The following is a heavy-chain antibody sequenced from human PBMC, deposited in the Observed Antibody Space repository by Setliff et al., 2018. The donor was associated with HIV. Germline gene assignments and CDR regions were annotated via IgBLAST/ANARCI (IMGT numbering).Heavy chain of an antibody. Sequence: GGSLRLSCAASGFTFDDYAMHWVRQAPGKGLEWVSGISWNSGSIGYADSVKGRFTISRDNSRSTLYLDMNSLRVEDTAIFYCARSTYGNYYHFDSWGQGILVTVSS. CDR3: ARSTYGNYYHFDS. CDR1: GFTFDDYA. CDR2: ISWNSGSI. D-gene: IGHD1-7*01. J-gene: IGHJ4*02. V-gene: IGHV3-9*01.